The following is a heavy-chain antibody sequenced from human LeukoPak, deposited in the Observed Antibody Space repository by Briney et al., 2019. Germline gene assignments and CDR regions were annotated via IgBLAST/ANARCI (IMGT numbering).Heavy chain of an antibody. CDR3: ARGGGWDYWYFDL. V-gene: IGHV4-61*08. J-gene: IGHJ2*01. CDR1: GGSISSGDYY. Sequence: SQTLSLTCTVSGGSISSGDYYWSWIRQPPGKGLEWIGYIYYSGSTNYNPSLKSRVTISVDTSKNQFSLKLSSVTAADTAVYYCARGGGWDYWYFDLWGRGTLVTVSS. D-gene: IGHD6-19*01. CDR2: IYYSGST.